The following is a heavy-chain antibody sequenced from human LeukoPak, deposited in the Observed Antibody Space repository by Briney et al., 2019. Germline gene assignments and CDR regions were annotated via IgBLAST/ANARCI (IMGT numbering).Heavy chain of an antibody. D-gene: IGHD2-2*01. CDR1: GGSVSSGSYY. J-gene: IGHJ4*02. CDR3: ASRRRYCSSTSCSDY. V-gene: IGHV4-61*01. CDR2: IYHSGST. Sequence: KSSETLSLTCTVSGGSVSSGSYYWSWIRQPPGKGLEWIGYIYHSGSTNYNPSLKCRVTISVDTSKNQFSLKLSSVTAADTAVYYCASRRRYCSSTSCSDYWGQGTLVTVSS.